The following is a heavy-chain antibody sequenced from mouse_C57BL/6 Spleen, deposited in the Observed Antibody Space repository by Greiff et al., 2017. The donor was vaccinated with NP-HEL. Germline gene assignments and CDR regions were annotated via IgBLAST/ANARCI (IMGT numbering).Heavy chain of an antibody. Sequence: VQLKQSGPELVKPGASVKIPCKASGYTFTDYNMDWVKQSHGKSLEWIGDINPNNGGTIYNQKFKGKATLTVDKSSSTAYMELRSLTSEDTAVYYCARLGYYGSSPYYFDYWGQGTTLTVSS. CDR1: GYTFTDYN. J-gene: IGHJ2*01. V-gene: IGHV1-18*01. D-gene: IGHD1-1*01. CDR2: INPNNGGT. CDR3: ARLGYYGSSPYYFDY.